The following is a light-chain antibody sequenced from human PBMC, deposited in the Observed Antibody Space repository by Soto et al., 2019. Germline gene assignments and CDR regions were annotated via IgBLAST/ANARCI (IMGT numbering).Light chain of an antibody. CDR2: SND. CDR1: SSNIGRNT. V-gene: IGLV1-44*01. CDR3: AAWDDSLKGWV. Sequence: QSVLTQPPSASGTPGQRVTISCSGGSSNIGRNTVNWYQQLPGTAPKLLIYSNDRRPSGVPDRFSGSKSGTSASLAISGLQSEDEADYYCAAWDDSLKGWVFGGGTKLTVL. J-gene: IGLJ3*02.